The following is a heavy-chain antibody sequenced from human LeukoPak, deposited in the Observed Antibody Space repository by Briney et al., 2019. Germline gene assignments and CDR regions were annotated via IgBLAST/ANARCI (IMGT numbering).Heavy chain of an antibody. V-gene: IGHV3-30*04. Sequence: GRSLRLSCEASGFTFSNYAMNWVRQAPGKGLEWVAVISYDGNEKYYADSVEGRFTISRDNSKNTLYLQMNSLRAEDTAVYYCARWKSLKGTFDYWGQGTLVTVSS. CDR2: ISYDGNEK. D-gene: IGHD1-7*01. CDR1: GFTFSNYA. J-gene: IGHJ4*02. CDR3: ARWKSLKGTFDY.